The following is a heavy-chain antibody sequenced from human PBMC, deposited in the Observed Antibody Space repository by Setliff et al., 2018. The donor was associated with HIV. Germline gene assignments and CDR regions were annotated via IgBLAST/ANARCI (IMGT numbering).Heavy chain of an antibody. CDR2: SHTSGST. D-gene: IGHD1-26*01. CDR3: ARGHGVYSGSYLAVYFDY. Sequence: ETLSLTCTVSGGSIRSSSFYWGWIRQPPGKGLEWIGHSHTSGSTNYKPSLKSRVTISVDMSKNQVSLKVSSVTAADTAVYYCARGHGVYSGSYLAVYFDYWGQGTLVTVSS. V-gene: IGHV4-39*07. CDR1: GGSIRSSSFY. J-gene: IGHJ4*02.